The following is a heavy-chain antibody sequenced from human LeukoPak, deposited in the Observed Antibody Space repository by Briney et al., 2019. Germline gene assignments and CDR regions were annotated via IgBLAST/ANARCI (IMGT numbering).Heavy chain of an antibody. J-gene: IGHJ3*02. CDR3: ARKYCSVTSCSYGFDI. CDR2: IYYSGST. D-gene: IGHD2-2*01. CDR1: GGSISSYY. Sequence: PSETLSLTCTVSGGSISSYYWSWIRRPPGKGLEWIGYIYYSGSTNYNPSLKSRLTISVDTSKNQFSLKLTSVTAADTAVYFCARKYCSVTSCSYGFDIWGQGTMVTVSS. V-gene: IGHV4-59*12.